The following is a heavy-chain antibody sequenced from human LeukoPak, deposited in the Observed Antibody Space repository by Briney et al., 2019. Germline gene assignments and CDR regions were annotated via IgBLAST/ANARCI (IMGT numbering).Heavy chain of an antibody. CDR2: IWYDGSNK. CDR1: GFTFSSYG. CDR3: AKGGRGSYYPFDY. D-gene: IGHD1-26*01. Sequence: GGSLRLSCAASGFTFSSYGMHWVRQAPGKGLEWVAVIWYDGSNKYYADSVKGRFTISRDNSKNSLYLQMNSLRTEDTALYYCAKGGRGSYYPFDYWGQGTLVSVSS. V-gene: IGHV3-33*03. J-gene: IGHJ4*02.